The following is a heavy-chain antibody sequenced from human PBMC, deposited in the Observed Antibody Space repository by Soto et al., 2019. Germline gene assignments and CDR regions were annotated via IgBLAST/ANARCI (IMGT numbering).Heavy chain of an antibody. CDR2: IYYSGST. V-gene: IGHV4-59*01. D-gene: IGHD3-9*01. Sequence: QVQLQESGPGLVKPSETLSLTCTVSGGSISSYSWSWIRQPPGKGLEWIGYIYYSGSTNYNPSLTSRVTLSVDTSKNQFSLKLSSVTAADTAVYSCASLSGYYMDVWGKGTTVTVSS. CDR3: ASLSGYYMDV. CDR1: GGSISSYS. J-gene: IGHJ6*03.